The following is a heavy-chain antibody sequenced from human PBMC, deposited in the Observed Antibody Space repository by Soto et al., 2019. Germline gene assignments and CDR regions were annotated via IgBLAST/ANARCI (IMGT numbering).Heavy chain of an antibody. V-gene: IGHV3-33*01. CDR1: GFTFRSYG. J-gene: IGHJ5*01. Sequence: ESGGGVVQPGRSLTLSCVASGFTFRSYGMHWVRQAPGKGLEWVAFIWYDGRNENYTDSVKGRFIIPRDNSKNTLYLQMNSLRADDTAVYYCARGTATDGLDSWGQGTLVTVSS. CDR3: ARGTATDGLDS. CDR2: IWYDGRNE. D-gene: IGHD2-21*02.